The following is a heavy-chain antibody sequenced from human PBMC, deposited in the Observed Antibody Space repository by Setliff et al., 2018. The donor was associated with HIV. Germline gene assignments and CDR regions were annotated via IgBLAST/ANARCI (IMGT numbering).Heavy chain of an antibody. V-gene: IGHV3-30*02. Sequence: GGSLRLSCAASGFTFSSYVMNWVRQSPGKGLEWVALTWYDGRTTYYADSVKGRFTISRDNSKNTLNLQMNSLTTEDTALYFCAKEPYRELTRGLYFDSWGQGTLVTVSS. CDR2: TWYDGRTT. D-gene: IGHD1-26*01. CDR1: GFTFSSYV. J-gene: IGHJ4*02. CDR3: AKEPYRELTRGLYFDS.